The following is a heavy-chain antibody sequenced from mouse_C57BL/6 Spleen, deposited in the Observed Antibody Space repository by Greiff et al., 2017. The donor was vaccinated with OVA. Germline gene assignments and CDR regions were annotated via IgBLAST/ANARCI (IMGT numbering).Heavy chain of an antibody. CDR2: IYPRSGNT. J-gene: IGHJ2*01. CDR1: GYTFTSYG. V-gene: IGHV1-81*01. CDR3: AIYYYGSSYLDY. D-gene: IGHD1-1*01. Sequence: QVQLQQSGAELARPGASVKLSCKASGYTFTSYGISWVKQRTGQGLEWIGEIYPRSGNTYYNEKFKGKATLTADKSSSTAYMELRSLTSEDSAVYFCAIYYYGSSYLDYWGQAPLSQSPQ.